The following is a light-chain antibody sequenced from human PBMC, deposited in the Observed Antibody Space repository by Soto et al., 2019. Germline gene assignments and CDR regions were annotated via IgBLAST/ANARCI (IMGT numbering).Light chain of an antibody. J-gene: IGKJ2*01. V-gene: IGKV1-39*01. Sequence: DIQMTQCPSSLSASVGDRVTITCRASQSIISYLNWYQQKPGKAPKLLIYAASSLQSGVPSRFSGSGSGTDFTLTISSLQPEDFATYYCQQSYSTPYTFGQGTKLEIK. CDR2: AAS. CDR3: QQSYSTPYT. CDR1: QSIISY.